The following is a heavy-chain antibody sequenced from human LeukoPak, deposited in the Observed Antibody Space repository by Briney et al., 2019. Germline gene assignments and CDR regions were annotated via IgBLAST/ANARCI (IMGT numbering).Heavy chain of an antibody. J-gene: IGHJ5*02. Sequence: SETLSLTCAVDGGSFSGYCWSWIRQPPGKGLEWIGEINHSGSTNYNPSLKSRVTISVDTSKNQFSLKLSSVTAADTAVYYCARERVIVVVPAASGLNWFDPWGQGTLVTVSS. D-gene: IGHD2-2*01. V-gene: IGHV4-34*01. CDR2: INHSGST. CDR1: GGSFSGYC. CDR3: ARERVIVVVPAASGLNWFDP.